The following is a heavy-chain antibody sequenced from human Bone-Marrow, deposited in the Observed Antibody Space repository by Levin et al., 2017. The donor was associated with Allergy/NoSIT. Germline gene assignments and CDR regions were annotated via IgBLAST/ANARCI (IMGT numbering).Heavy chain of an antibody. CDR2: INSDGSST. J-gene: IGHJ4*02. V-gene: IGHV3-74*01. D-gene: IGHD4-23*01. CDR3: ATEALGGGNRYFGY. CDR1: GFTFSDYW. Sequence: GESLKISCAPSGFTFSDYWMHWVRQVPGKGLVWVSRINSDGSSTWYADSVKGRFPISRDNAKNTLDLQMNSLRAEDTAVYYCATEALGGGNRYFGYWGQGTLVTVSS.